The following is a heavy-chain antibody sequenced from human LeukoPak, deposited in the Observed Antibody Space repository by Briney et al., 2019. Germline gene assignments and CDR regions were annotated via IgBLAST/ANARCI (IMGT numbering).Heavy chain of an antibody. Sequence: GGSLRLSCAASGFTFSSYAMSWVRQAPGKGLEWVSAISGSGGSTYYADSVKGRFTISRDNSKNTLYLQMNSLRAEDTAVYYCARETSDGSGSYYNELDNWFDPWGQGTLVTVSS. CDR2: ISGSGGST. D-gene: IGHD3-10*01. CDR1: GFTFSSYA. CDR3: ARETSDGSGSYYNELDNWFDP. J-gene: IGHJ5*02. V-gene: IGHV3-23*01.